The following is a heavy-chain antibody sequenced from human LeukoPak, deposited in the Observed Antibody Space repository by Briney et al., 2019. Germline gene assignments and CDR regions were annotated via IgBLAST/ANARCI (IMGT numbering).Heavy chain of an antibody. J-gene: IGHJ4*02. D-gene: IGHD3-22*01. CDR1: GFTFSSYA. V-gene: IGHV3-30-3*01. CDR2: ISYDGSNK. Sequence: PGGSLRLSCAASGFTFSSYATHWVRQAPGKGLEWVAVISYDGSNKYYADSVKGRFTISRDNSKNTLYLQMNSLRAEDTAVYYCARDHSRGSSYYDSSGLQGADYWGQGTLVTVSS. CDR3: ARDHSRGSSYYDSSGLQGADY.